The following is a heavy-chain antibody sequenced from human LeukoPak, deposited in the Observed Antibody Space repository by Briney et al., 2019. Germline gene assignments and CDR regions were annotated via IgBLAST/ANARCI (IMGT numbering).Heavy chain of an antibody. D-gene: IGHD2-15*01. V-gene: IGHV1-46*01. J-gene: IGHJ4*02. CDR3: ARGDGLVAATTPLDY. Sequence: ASVKVSCKASGYTFTSYYMHWVRQAPGQGLEWMGIINPSGGSTSYAQKFQGRVTMTRDMSTSTVYMELSSLRSEDTAVYYCARGDGLVAATTPLDYWGQGTLVTVSS. CDR2: INPSGGST. CDR1: GYTFTSYY.